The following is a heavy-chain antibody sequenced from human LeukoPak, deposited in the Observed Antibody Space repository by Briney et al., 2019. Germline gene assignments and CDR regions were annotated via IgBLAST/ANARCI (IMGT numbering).Heavy chain of an antibody. Sequence: SETLSLTCTVPGLSISANSWSWIRQPPGKGLERIGYIYNSVTTKYNPSLTSRVTISVDTSKTQLSLKLSSATAADTAVYYCARGARSSDCWGQGTLVTVSS. CDR2: IYNSVTT. V-gene: IGHV4-59*13. D-gene: IGHD3-10*01. CDR3: ARGARSSDC. CDR1: GLSISANS. J-gene: IGHJ4*02.